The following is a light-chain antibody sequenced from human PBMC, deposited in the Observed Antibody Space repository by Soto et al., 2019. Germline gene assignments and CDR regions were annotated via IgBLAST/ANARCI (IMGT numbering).Light chain of an antibody. J-gene: IGKJ5*01. CDR3: QQRSNWIT. V-gene: IGKV3D-20*02. Sequence: EIVLTPSPGTLSWSPGERASLSCRASQSVSSGYLPWYQQKPGQAPRLLIYDASYRATGIPARFSGSGSGTDFTLTISSLEPEDFAVYYCQQRSNWITFGQGTRLEIK. CDR1: QSVSSGY. CDR2: DAS.